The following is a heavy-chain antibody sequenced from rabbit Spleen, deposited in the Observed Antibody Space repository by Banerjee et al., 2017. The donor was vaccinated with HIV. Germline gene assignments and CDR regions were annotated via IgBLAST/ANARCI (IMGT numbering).Heavy chain of an antibody. D-gene: IGHD4-1*01. CDR3: ARDTGTGWGVPLYYFNL. V-gene: IGHV1S40*01. CDR2: IGAGSSGST. J-gene: IGHJ4*01. CDR1: GFSFNSGYD. Sequence: QSLEESGGGLVKPGASLTLTCKASGFSFNSGYDMCWVRQAPGKGLEWIACIGAGSSGSTYSATWAKGRFIISKTSSTTVTLQMTSLTAADTATYFCARDTGTGWGVPLYYFNLWGPGTLVT.